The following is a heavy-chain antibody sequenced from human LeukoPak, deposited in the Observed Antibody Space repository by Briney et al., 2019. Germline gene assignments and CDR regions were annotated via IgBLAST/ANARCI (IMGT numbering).Heavy chain of an antibody. CDR3: ARGVNYGPTYDY. CDR2: ISTSGSTI. J-gene: IGHJ4*02. CDR1: GFTFSDYY. D-gene: IGHD3-10*01. Sequence: PGGSLRLSCAASGFTFSDYYMSWIRQAPGKGLEWVSYISTSGSTIYYTDSVKGRFTISRDNAKNSLYLQMNSLRAEDTAVYYCARGVNYGPTYDYWGQGTLVTVSS. V-gene: IGHV3-11*01.